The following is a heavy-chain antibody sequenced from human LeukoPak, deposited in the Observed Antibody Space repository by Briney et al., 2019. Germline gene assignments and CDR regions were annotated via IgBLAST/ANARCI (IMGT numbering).Heavy chain of an antibody. V-gene: IGHV1-18*01. CDR2: ISAYNGNT. CDR1: GGTFSSYA. CDR3: ARGYDYGDDKNFDL. J-gene: IGHJ2*01. Sequence: ASVKVSCKASGGTFSSYAISWVRQAPGQGLEWMGWISAYNGNTNYAQKLQGRVTMTTDTSTSTAYMELRSLRSDDTAVYYCARGYDYGDDKNFDLWGRGTLVTVSS. D-gene: IGHD4-17*01.